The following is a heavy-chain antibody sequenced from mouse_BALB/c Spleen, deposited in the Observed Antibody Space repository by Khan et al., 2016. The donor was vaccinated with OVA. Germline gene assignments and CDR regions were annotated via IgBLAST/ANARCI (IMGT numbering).Heavy chain of an antibody. Sequence: EVQLQESGPGLVKPSQSLSLTCTVTGYSITSDYAWNWIRQFPGNKMEWMGYISYSGSTTYNPSLKSRISITRDTSTVPFFLQLKSVTSEDTATYYCASELGRYYALDYWGQGTSVTVSS. CDR2: ISYSGST. J-gene: IGHJ4*01. D-gene: IGHD4-1*01. CDR3: ASELGRYYALDY. CDR1: GYSITSDYA. V-gene: IGHV3-2*02.